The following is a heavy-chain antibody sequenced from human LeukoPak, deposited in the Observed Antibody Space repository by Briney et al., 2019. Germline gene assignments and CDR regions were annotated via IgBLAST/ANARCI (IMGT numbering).Heavy chain of an antibody. D-gene: IGHD7-27*01. CDR2: IYYSGST. CDR1: GGSISSGDYY. CDR3: ARSRLWGPFDY. J-gene: IGHJ4*02. V-gene: IGHV4-30-4*01. Sequence: SETLSLTCTVSGGSISSGDYYWSWIRQPPGKGLEWIGYIYYSGSTYYNPSLKSRVTISVDTSKNQFSLKLSSVTAADTAVYYCARSRLWGPFDYWDQGTLVTVSS.